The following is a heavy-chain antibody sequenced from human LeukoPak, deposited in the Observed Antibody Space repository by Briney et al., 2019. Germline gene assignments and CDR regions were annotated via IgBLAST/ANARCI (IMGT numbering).Heavy chain of an antibody. CDR1: GFTLSTYT. D-gene: IGHD6-19*01. Sequence: AQSLRLSSAASGFTLSTYTVNWVRQAPGRGLEGVSSISAMSDYIHYADSLKGRFTISRDNSRNSLYLHMTNLRADDTAVYYCARLAVGGHFDYWGQGTLVTVSS. V-gene: IGHV3-21*01. CDR2: ISAMSDYI. CDR3: ARLAVGGHFDY. J-gene: IGHJ4*02.